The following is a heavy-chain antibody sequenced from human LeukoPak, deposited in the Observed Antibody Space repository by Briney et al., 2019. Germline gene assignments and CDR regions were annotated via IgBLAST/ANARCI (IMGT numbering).Heavy chain of an antibody. CDR1: GFTFSDLY. V-gene: IGHV3-72*01. J-gene: IGHJ6*03. Sequence: PGGSLRLSCAASGFTFSDLYMDWVRQAPGKGLEWVGRIKNKANSYTTEYAASVKGRFTISREDSENSVFLQMNGLETEDTAVYYCTRTYSERYGYFYYMDVWGKGTTVTVSS. CDR3: TRTYSERYGYFYYMDV. D-gene: IGHD1-26*01. CDR2: IKNKANSYTT.